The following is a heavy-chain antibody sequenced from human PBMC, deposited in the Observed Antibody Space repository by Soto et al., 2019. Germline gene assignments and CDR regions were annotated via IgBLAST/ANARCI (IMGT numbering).Heavy chain of an antibody. J-gene: IGHJ4*02. Sequence: QVPLQESGPGLVKPSQTLSLTCTVSGGSISSEGYYWSWFRQLPGKGLEWIGDIYYSGTTYHNPSLRSRLTISGDASKNQFSLKLSSVTTADTALYFCARVRGYSYGPYYFDYWGQGTLVTVSS. CDR1: GGSISSEGYY. CDR3: ARVRGYSYGPYYFDY. CDR2: IYYSGTT. V-gene: IGHV4-31*03. D-gene: IGHD5-18*01.